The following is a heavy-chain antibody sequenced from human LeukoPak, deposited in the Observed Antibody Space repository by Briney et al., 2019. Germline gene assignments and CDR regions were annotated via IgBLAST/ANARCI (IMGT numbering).Heavy chain of an antibody. J-gene: IGHJ4*02. CDR1: GYTLTELS. V-gene: IGHV1-24*01. CDR3: ATTAGSGYRFDY. CDR2: FDPEDGET. D-gene: IGHD3-22*01. Sequence: GASVKVSCKVSGYTLTELSMHWVRQAPGKGLEWMGGFDPEDGETIYTQKFQGRVTMTEDTSTDTAYMELSSLRSEDTAVYYCATTAGSGYRFDYWGQGTLVTVSS.